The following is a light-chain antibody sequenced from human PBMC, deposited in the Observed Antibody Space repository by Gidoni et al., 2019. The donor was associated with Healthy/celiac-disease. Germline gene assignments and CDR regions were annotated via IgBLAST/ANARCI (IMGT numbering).Light chain of an antibody. CDR1: NIGSKS. Sequence: SYVLTQPPSVSVAPGKTARITCGGNNIGSKSVHWYQQKPGQAPVLVVYDDSHRPSGIPERFSGSNSGNTATMTISRVEAGDEADYYCQVWDSSSDHSAFGGGTKLTVL. J-gene: IGLJ3*02. CDR2: DDS. V-gene: IGLV3-21*03. CDR3: QVWDSSSDHSA.